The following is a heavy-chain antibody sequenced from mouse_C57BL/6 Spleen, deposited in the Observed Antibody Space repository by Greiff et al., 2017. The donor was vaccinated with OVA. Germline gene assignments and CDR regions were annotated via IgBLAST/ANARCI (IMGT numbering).Heavy chain of an antibody. Sequence: VQLQQPGAELVRPGSSVKLSCKASGYTFTSYWMHWVKQRPIQGLEWIGNIDPSDSETHYNQKFKDKATLTVDKSSSTAYMQLSSLTSEDSAVYYCASYYSNYLATGYFDVWGTGTTVTVSS. CDR3: ASYYSNYLATGYFDV. CDR1: GYTFTSYW. D-gene: IGHD2-5*01. CDR2: IDPSDSET. V-gene: IGHV1-52*01. J-gene: IGHJ1*03.